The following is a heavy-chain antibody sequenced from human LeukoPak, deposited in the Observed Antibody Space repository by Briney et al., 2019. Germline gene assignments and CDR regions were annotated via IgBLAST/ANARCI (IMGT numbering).Heavy chain of an antibody. CDR2: ISGYNGNT. V-gene: IGHV1-18*01. CDR1: GYTFTSYG. D-gene: IGHD1-7*01. Sequence: ASVKVSCKASGYTFTSYGFNWVRQAPGQGLEWLGWISGYNGNTEYAQKVQGRVTMTTDTSTNTAYMELRSLGSDDTAVYYCARDLLTGNTGDYWGQGTLVTASA. CDR3: ARDLLTGNTGDY. J-gene: IGHJ4*02.